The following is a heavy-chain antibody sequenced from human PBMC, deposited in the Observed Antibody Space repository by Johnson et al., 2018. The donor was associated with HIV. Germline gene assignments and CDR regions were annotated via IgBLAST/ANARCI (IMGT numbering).Heavy chain of an antibody. J-gene: IGHJ3*02. Sequence: QVQLVESGGGVVQPGGSLRLSCAASGFTFSLYGMHWVRQAPGKGLEWVAFIRYDGSNKYYADSVKGRFTISRDNAKNSLYLQMNSLRAEDTAVYYCATFGGGSFHAFDIWGQGTMVTVSS. V-gene: IGHV3-30*02. CDR3: ATFGGGSFHAFDI. D-gene: IGHD1-26*01. CDR2: IRYDGSNK. CDR1: GFTFSLYG.